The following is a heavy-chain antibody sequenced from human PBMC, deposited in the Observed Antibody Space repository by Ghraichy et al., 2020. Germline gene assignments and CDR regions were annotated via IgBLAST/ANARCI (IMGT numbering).Heavy chain of an antibody. CDR1: GFTFSSYA. Sequence: GGSLRLSCAASGFTFSSYAMSWVRQAPGKGLEWVSAISGSGGSTYYADSVKGRFTISRDNSKNTLYLQMNSLRAEDTAVYYCAKGSGYYFRATNWFDPWGQGTLVTVSS. V-gene: IGHV3-23*01. D-gene: IGHD3-22*01. CDR3: AKGSGYYFRATNWFDP. J-gene: IGHJ5*02. CDR2: ISGSGGST.